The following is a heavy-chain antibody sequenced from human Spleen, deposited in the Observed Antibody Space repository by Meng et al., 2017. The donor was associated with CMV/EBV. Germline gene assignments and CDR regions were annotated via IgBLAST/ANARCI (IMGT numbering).Heavy chain of an antibody. D-gene: IGHD6-13*01. CDR2: IGSSGKYV. CDR3: ARGGHSSSWYLGY. J-gene: IGHJ4*02. V-gene: IGHV3-21*01. Sequence: GGSLRLSCAASGFTFGPYTMNWVRQAPGKGLEWVSSIGSSGKYVYYADSVKGRFTISRDNAKDSLYLQMNILTAADTAVYYCARGGHSSSWYLGYWGQGTLVTVS. CDR1: GFTFGPYT.